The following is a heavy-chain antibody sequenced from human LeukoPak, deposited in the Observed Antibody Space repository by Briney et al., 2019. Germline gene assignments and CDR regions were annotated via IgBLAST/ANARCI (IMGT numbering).Heavy chain of an antibody. CDR2: INHSGST. Sequence: SETLSFTCAVYGGSFSGYYWSWIRQPPGKGLEWIGEINHSGSTNYNPSLKSRVTISVDTSKNQFSLKLSSVTAADTAVYYCARGIEGTAAGGNWFDPWGQGTLVTVSS. D-gene: IGHD6-13*01. J-gene: IGHJ5*02. CDR1: GGSFSGYY. CDR3: ARGIEGTAAGGNWFDP. V-gene: IGHV4-34*01.